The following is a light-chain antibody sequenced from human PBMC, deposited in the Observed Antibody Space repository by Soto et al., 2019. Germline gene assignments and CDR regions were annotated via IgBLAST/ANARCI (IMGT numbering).Light chain of an antibody. CDR3: SSYTDRKHLV. CDR1: SSDIGGYNS. CDR2: DVT. Sequence: QSALTQSPSASGSPGQSVTISCTGTSSDIGGYNSVSWYQQHPGKAPKVMIYDVTKRPSGVPDRFSGSKSGNTASLTVSALQAEDEADYCCSSYTDRKHLVFGTGTKLTVL. V-gene: IGLV2-8*01. J-gene: IGLJ1*01.